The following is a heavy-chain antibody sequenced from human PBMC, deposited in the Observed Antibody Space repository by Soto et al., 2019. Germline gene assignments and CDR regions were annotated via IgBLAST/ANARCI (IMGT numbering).Heavy chain of an antibody. J-gene: IGHJ4*02. CDR2: ISGSGAST. CDR1: GFTFSNYA. CDR3: AKLQVYFDY. Sequence: GGSLRLSCAASGFTFSNYAMSWVRRAPGKGLEWVSAISGSGASTYYADSVKGRFTISRDNSKNTLYLQLNSLRAEDTAVYYCAKLQVYFDYWGQGTLVTVSS. V-gene: IGHV3-23*01.